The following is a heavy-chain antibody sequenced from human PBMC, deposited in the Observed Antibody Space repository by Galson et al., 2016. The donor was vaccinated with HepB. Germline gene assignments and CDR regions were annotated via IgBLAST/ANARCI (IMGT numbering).Heavy chain of an antibody. CDR3: ARVSGGCSRTSRVFDP. CDR1: GDSVATNNW. V-gene: IGHV4-4*02. D-gene: IGHD2-2*01. CDR2: IYHVGYI. J-gene: IGHJ5*02. Sequence: SETLSLTCAVTGDSVATNNWWSWVRQSPGKGREWIGDIYHVGYIHYNPSLKSRVRISVDNPKNNFSLQLFSVTAADTAAYYCARVSGGCSRTSRVFDPWGQGTLVTVSS.